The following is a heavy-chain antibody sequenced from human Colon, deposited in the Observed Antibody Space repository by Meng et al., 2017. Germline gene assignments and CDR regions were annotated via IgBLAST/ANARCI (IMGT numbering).Heavy chain of an antibody. D-gene: IGHD1-26*01. CDR1: GFTFSSYD. V-gene: IGHV3-23*01. CDR3: ARISTIATFFDN. Sequence: DVQLLESGGGLVQPGGSLRLSCAASGFTFSSYDMIWVRRAPGKGLAGVSVISAAADRTYSADSVAGRFTISRDNSKNMVYLQMNNLRAEDTAVYYCARISTIATFFDNWGQGTLVTVSS. J-gene: IGHJ4*02. CDR2: ISAAADRT.